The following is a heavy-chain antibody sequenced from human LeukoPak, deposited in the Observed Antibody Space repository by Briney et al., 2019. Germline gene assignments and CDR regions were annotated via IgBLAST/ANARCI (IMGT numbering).Heavy chain of an antibody. CDR2: IIPIFGTA. V-gene: IGHV1-69*13. CDR3: ARLGDSTRKYYFDN. Sequence: GASVKVSCKASGGTFSSYAIRWVRQAPGQGLTSMGGIIPIFGTANYAQKFQGRVTITADESTSTAYMELSSLRSEDTAVYYCARLGDSTRKYYFDNWGQGTLVTVSS. CDR1: GGTFSSYA. J-gene: IGHJ4*02. D-gene: IGHD6-13*01.